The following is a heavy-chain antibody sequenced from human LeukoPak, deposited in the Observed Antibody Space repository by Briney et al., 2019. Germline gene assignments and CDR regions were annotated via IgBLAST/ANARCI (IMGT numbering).Heavy chain of an antibody. CDR3: ARRPITGTTLVDAFDI. Sequence: SGESLQISCKGSGYKFNAYWIAWVRQMPGKGLEWMGIIYPDDSDTRYSPSFQGQVTISADKSISTAYLQWSSLKASDTAMYYCARRPITGTTLVDAFDIWGQGTMVTVSS. J-gene: IGHJ3*02. CDR1: GYKFNAYW. CDR2: IYPDDSDT. V-gene: IGHV5-51*01. D-gene: IGHD1-20*01.